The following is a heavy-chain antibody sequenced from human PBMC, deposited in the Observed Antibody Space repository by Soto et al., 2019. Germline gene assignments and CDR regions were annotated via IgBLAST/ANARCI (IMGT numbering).Heavy chain of an antibody. CDR2: ISGSGGST. CDR1: GFTFSSYA. Sequence: GSLRLSCAASGFTFSSYAMSWVRQAPGKGLEWVSAISGSGGSTYYADPVKGRFTISRDNAKNSLYLQMNSLRDEDTAVYYCARDFNYYGSGSYYAFDIWGQGTRVTVSS. D-gene: IGHD3-10*01. J-gene: IGHJ3*02. V-gene: IGHV3-23*01. CDR3: ARDFNYYGSGSYYAFDI.